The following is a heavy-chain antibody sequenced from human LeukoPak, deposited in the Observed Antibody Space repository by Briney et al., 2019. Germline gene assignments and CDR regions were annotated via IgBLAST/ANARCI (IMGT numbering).Heavy chain of an antibody. D-gene: IGHD3-10*01. V-gene: IGHV4-39*01. CDR1: GFTFSTYW. CDR2: IYYSGSA. CDR3: ARCISMVRGVIRPPDY. Sequence: MSGGSLRLSCAASGFTFSTYWMSWIRQSPGKGLEWIGSIYYSGSAYYNPSLKSRLTISVDTSKNQFSLKLSSVTAADTAVYYCARCISMVRGVIRPPDYWGQGTLVTVSS. J-gene: IGHJ4*02.